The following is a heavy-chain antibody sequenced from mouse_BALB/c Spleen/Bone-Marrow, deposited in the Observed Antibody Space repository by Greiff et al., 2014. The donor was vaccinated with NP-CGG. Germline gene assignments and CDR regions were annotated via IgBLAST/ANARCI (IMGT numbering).Heavy chain of an antibody. Sequence: EVQRVESGGGLVQPKGSLKLSCAASGFTFNTNAMNWVRQAPGKGLEWVARIRSKNNNYATYYADSVKDRFTISRDDSQSMLYLQMNNLKTEDTAMYYCVRGDDYDAWFTYWGQGTLVTVSA. CDR3: VRGDDYDAWFTY. J-gene: IGHJ3*01. D-gene: IGHD2-4*01. V-gene: IGHV10S3*01. CDR1: GFTFNTNA. CDR2: IRSKNNNYAT.